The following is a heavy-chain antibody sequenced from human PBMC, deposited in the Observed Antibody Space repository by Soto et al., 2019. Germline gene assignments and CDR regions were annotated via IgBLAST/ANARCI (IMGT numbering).Heavy chain of an antibody. D-gene: IGHD5-12*01. V-gene: IGHV3-7*03. CDR2: IKQDGSEK. CDR1: GFAFSTYW. CDR3: VGADGYNPLFHY. Sequence: PGESLKISCAASGFAFSTYWMSWVRQAPGKGLEWVAHIKQDGSEKYYVDSVKGRFTISRDNAKNSLYLQMNSLRAEDTAVYYCVGADGYNPLFHYWGQGTLVTVSS. J-gene: IGHJ4*02.